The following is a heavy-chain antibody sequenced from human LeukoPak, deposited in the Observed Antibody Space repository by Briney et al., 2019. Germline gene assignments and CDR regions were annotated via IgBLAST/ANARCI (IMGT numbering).Heavy chain of an antibody. D-gene: IGHD3-10*01. J-gene: IGHJ4*02. V-gene: IGHV1-18*01. CDR1: GYTFTSYG. CDR2: INVYNGDT. Sequence: ASVKVSCKASGYTFTSYGISWVRQAPGQGLEWMAWINVYNGDTYYAQKFQGRVTMTTDTSTSTAYMELRSLRADDTVVYYCARDGGYGSGSYYNVGVDYWGQGTLVTVSS. CDR3: ARDGGYGSGSYYNVGVDY.